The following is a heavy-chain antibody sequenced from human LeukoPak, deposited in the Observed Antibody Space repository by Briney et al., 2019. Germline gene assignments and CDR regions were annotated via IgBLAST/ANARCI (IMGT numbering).Heavy chain of an antibody. J-gene: IGHJ4*02. V-gene: IGHV3-30*02. CDR1: GFTFSSYG. CDR2: IRYDGSNK. D-gene: IGHD4-17*01. Sequence: PGGSLRLSCAASGFTFSSYGMHWVRQAPGEGLEWVAFIRYDGSNKYYADSVKGRFTISRDNSKNTLYLQMNSLRAEDTAVYYCAKDFYGDYSGSCFDYWGQGTLVTVSS. CDR3: AKDFYGDYSGSCFDY.